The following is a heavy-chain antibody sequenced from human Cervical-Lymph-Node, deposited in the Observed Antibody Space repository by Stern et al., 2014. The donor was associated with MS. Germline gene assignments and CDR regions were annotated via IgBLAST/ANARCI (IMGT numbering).Heavy chain of an antibody. V-gene: IGHV3-30*03. D-gene: IGHD2-8*01. J-gene: IGHJ4*02. CDR2: ISYDGNHK. Sequence: QVQLVKSGGAVVQPGRSLRLYCAASGFTFSSYVMHWVRSAPGKGLEWGTVISYDGNHKYYAASVKGRFTISRDNSKNTLHLQMNSVTPDDTAIYYCARDYEDTSMLFDHWGQGTLVTVSS. CDR3: ARDYEDTSMLFDH. CDR1: GFTFSSYV.